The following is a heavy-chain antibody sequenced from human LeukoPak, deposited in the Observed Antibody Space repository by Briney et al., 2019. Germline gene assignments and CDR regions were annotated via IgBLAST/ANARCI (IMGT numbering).Heavy chain of an antibody. CDR2: INPNSGDT. V-gene: IGHV1-2*02. Sequence: ASVKVSCKASGYTLTGYYVNWVRQAPGQGLEWLGWINPNSGDTKYPQKFRGRVTMTRDTSINTAYMELNRVTSDDTAVYYCARGGEDSIGDWGNWFDPWGQGTLVTVSS. D-gene: IGHD3-10*01. CDR3: ARGGEDSIGDWGNWFDP. CDR1: GYTLTGYY. J-gene: IGHJ5*02.